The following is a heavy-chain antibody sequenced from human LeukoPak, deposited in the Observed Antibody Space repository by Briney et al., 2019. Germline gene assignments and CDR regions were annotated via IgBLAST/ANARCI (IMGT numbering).Heavy chain of an antibody. CDR2: IYYSGGT. J-gene: IGHJ4*02. CDR3: ARSPDYGDYFDY. D-gene: IGHD4-17*01. V-gene: IGHV4-59*01. Sequence: PSETLSLTCTVSGGSISSYYWSWIRQPPGKGLEWIGYIYYSGGTNYNPSLKSRVTISVDTSKNQFSLKLSSVTAADTAVYYCARSPDYGDYFDYWGQGTLVTVSS. CDR1: GGSISSYY.